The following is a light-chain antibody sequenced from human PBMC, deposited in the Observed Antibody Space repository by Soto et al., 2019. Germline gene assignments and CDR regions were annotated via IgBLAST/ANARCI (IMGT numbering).Light chain of an antibody. CDR2: DAS. J-gene: IGKJ4*01. Sequence: EILMTQSPATLSVSPGERVTFSCRASQSVSYYLAWYQQKPGQAPRLLIYDASTRATGVPVRFSGSGSGTDFTLTISSLQPEDFATYYCQQLTRYPSTFGGGTKVDIK. CDR3: QQLTRYPST. V-gene: IGKV3-15*01. CDR1: QSVSYY.